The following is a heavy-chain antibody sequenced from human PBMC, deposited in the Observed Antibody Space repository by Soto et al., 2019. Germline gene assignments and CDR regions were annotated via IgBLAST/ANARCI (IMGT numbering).Heavy chain of an antibody. Sequence: GGSLRLSCAASGFTFSSYAMSWVRQAPGKGLEWVSAISGSGGSTYYADSVKGRFTISRDNSKNTLYLQMNSLRAEDTAVYYCAKGVDIVATIGNYYYYGMDVWGQGTTVTVSS. V-gene: IGHV3-23*01. D-gene: IGHD5-12*01. J-gene: IGHJ6*02. CDR1: GFTFSSYA. CDR3: AKGVDIVATIGNYYYYGMDV. CDR2: ISGSGGST.